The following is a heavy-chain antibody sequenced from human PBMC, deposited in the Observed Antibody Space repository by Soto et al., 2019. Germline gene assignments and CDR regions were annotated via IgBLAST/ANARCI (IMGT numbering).Heavy chain of an antibody. V-gene: IGHV2-5*02. Sequence: QITLKESGPTLVKDTQTLTLTCTFSGFSLRTSGVSVGWIRQPPGKALEWLALIYWDDDQRYSPSLRNRLTITKDTAKNQVVLTMTNVDPVDTATFYCAHSSRYSAFDIWGPGTLVTVSS. CDR1: GFSLRTSGVS. D-gene: IGHD2-15*01. CDR3: AHSSRYSAFDI. CDR2: IYWDDDQ. J-gene: IGHJ3*02.